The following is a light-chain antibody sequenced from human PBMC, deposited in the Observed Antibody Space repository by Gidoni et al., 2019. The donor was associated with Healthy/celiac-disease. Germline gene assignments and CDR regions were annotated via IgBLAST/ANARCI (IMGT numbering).Light chain of an antibody. V-gene: IGKV1-13*02. CDR3: HHSNSYPQT. J-gene: IGKJ1*01. CDR2: HAS. CDR1: QGINSA. Sequence: AIQLTQSPSSLSASVGDRVTITCRASQGINSALAWYQQKPGKAPDLLIYHASTLESGVPSRFSGSGAGTDFTLTSSSLQPEDFATYYCHHSNSYPQTFXXXTKVEIK.